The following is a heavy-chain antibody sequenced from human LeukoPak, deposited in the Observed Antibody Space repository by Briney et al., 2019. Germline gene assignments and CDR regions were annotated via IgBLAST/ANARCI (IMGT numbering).Heavy chain of an antibody. CDR3: ASCNDSSGYFAY. CDR1: GYTFTDYA. D-gene: IGHD3-22*01. CDR2: VNTNTGNP. J-gene: IGHJ4*02. Sequence: ASVKVSCKPSGYTFTDYAINWVRQAPGQGLEYMGWVNTNTGNPTYAQGFAGRFVFSSDSSVSTAYLQITSLKADDSAIYFCASCNDSSGYFAYWGQGTLVTVSS. V-gene: IGHV7-4-1*02.